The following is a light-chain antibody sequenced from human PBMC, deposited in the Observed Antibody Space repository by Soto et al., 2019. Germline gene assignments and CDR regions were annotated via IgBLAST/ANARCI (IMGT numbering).Light chain of an antibody. J-gene: IGKJ1*01. CDR3: QQYNSYPWT. CDR1: QSISSW. Sequence: DIQMTQSPSTLSASVVYRVTITCRASQSISSWLAWYQQKPGKAPKLLIYDASSLESGVPSRFSGSGSGTEFTLTISSLQPEHFATYYCQQYNSYPWTFGQGTKVDIK. V-gene: IGKV1-5*01. CDR2: DAS.